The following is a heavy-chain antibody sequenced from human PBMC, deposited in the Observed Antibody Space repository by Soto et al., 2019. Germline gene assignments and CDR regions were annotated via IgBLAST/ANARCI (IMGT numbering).Heavy chain of an antibody. CDR1: GGTFSSYA. CDR2: IIPIFGTA. J-gene: IGHJ4*02. V-gene: IGHV1-69*13. CDR3: AKARCTTSNCYVPDY. Sequence: SVKVSCKASGGTFSSYAISWVRQAPGQGLEWMGGIIPIFGTANYAQKFQGRVTITADESTSTAYMELSSLRSEDTAVYYCAKARCTTSNCYVPDYWGQGTLVTVSS. D-gene: IGHD2-8*01.